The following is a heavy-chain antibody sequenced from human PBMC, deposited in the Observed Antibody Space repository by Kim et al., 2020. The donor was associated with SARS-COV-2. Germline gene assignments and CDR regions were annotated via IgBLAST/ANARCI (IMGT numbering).Heavy chain of an antibody. CDR2: ISGGGYNT. D-gene: IGHD3-10*01. CDR3: AKVIAGSGTYVDAAAFDI. Sequence: GGSLRLSCTASGFSFSSYAMNWVRQAPGKGLEWVSAISGGGYNTYYADSVRGRFTISRDNSENTLDLQMNSLRAEDAAIYYCAKVIAGSGTYVDAAAFDIWVQGAVVTVSS. J-gene: IGHJ3*02. CDR1: GFSFSSYA. V-gene: IGHV3-23*01.